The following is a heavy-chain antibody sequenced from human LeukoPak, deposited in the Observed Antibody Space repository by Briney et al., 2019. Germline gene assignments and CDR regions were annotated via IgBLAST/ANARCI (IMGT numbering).Heavy chain of an antibody. CDR3: ASEGSSSGFDY. CDR2: VSGSGDKI. Sequence: GGSLRLSCAASGFIFSNYAMSWVRQVPGKGLEWVSAVSGSGDKIYYADSVKGRFTNSRDNSKNTLYLQMNSLRAEDTGVYYCASEGSSSGFDYWGQGTLVTVSS. CDR1: GFIFSNYA. D-gene: IGHD6-6*01. V-gene: IGHV3-23*01. J-gene: IGHJ4*02.